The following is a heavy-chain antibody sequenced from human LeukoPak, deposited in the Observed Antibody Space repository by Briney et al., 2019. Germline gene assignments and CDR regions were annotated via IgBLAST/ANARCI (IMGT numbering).Heavy chain of an antibody. J-gene: IGHJ6*02. D-gene: IGHD6-19*01. V-gene: IGHV3-33*01. CDR3: ARVSSGWWYYYYGMDV. CDR1: GFTFSGYG. Sequence: PGGSLRLSCAASGFTFSGYGMHWVRQAPGKGLEWVAGIWYDGSNEYYADSVKGRFTISRDNSKNTLYLQMNSLRAEDTAVYCCARVSSGWWYYYYGMDVWGQGTTVTVSS. CDR2: IWYDGSNE.